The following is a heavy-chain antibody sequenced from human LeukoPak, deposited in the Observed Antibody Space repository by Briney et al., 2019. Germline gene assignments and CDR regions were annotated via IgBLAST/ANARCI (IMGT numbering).Heavy chain of an antibody. CDR2: LSGDSSSI. CDR1: GFTFSDYY. CDR3: TRFRGSGSSTLYSFDY. Sequence: GGSLRLSCAASGFTFSDYYMSWIRQAPGKGLEWVSGLSGDSSSIYYAASVKGRFTISRDNSKNMLYLQMNSLRAEDTAVYYCTRFRGSGSSTLYSFDYWGQGSLVTVAP. V-gene: IGHV3-23*01. D-gene: IGHD3-10*01. J-gene: IGHJ4*02.